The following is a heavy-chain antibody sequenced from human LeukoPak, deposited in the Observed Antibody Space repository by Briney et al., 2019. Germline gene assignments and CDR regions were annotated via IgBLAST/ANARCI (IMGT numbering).Heavy chain of an antibody. D-gene: IGHD5-12*01. CDR1: GFTFSRYW. Sequence: GGSLRLSCAASGFTFSRYWMSWVRQAQGKGPDRVANIKQDGSEKYYVDSVKGRFTISKDNAKNSLYLQMNSLRAEDTAVYYCARDSPGYGGYDFWGQGTLVTVSS. J-gene: IGHJ4*02. CDR3: ARDSPGYGGYDF. CDR2: IKQDGSEK. V-gene: IGHV3-7*01.